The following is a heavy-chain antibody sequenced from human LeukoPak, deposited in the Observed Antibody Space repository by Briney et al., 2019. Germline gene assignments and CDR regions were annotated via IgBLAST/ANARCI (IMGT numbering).Heavy chain of an antibody. CDR3: AKAARYFDWFNSYYFDY. Sequence: PGGSLRLSCAASGFTLGSYWMAWVRQAPGKELEWVATTKDDGSQKYYVDSVKGRFTISRDNAKNSLYLQMNSLRAEDTAVYYCAKAARYFDWFNSYYFDYWGQGTLVTVSS. CDR1: GFTLGSYW. V-gene: IGHV3-7*01. CDR2: TKDDGSQK. D-gene: IGHD3-9*01. J-gene: IGHJ4*02.